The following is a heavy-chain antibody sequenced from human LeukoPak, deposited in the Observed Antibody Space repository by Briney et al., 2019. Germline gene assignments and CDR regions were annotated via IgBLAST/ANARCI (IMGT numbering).Heavy chain of an antibody. J-gene: IGHJ6*03. Sequence: PGGSLRLPCAASGFTFSSYAMHWVRQAPGKGLEYVSAISSNGGSTYYANSVKGRFTISRDNSKNKLYLQMGSLRAEDMAVYYCARVVGLTGYSSSWYSGYYYYMDVWGKGTTVTVSS. V-gene: IGHV3-64*01. CDR2: ISSNGGST. CDR1: GFTFSSYA. D-gene: IGHD6-13*01. CDR3: ARVVGLTGYSSSWYSGYYYYMDV.